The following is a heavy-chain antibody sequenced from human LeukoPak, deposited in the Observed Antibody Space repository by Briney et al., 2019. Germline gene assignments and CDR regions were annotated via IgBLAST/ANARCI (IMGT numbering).Heavy chain of an antibody. CDR3: ARALSSSTSGMTFDY. D-gene: IGHD2-2*01. CDR2: ISSSSSYI. V-gene: IGHV3-21*01. Sequence: PGGSLRLSCAASGFTFSSYSMNWVRQAPGKGLEWVSSISSSSSYIYCADSVKGRFTISRDNAKNSLYLQMNSLRAEDTAVYYCARALSSSTSGMTFDYWGQGTLVTVSS. CDR1: GFTFSSYS. J-gene: IGHJ4*02.